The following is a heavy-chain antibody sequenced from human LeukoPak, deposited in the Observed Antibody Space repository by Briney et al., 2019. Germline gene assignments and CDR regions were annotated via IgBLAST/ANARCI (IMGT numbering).Heavy chain of an antibody. CDR1: GYAITSGGFS. V-gene: IGHV4-30-2*01. Sequence: PSQTLSLTCTVSGYAITSGGFSWNWIRLPPGKGLEWIGCIYDRGPAYYNPSLKSRVTISVDTSKNQFSLKLSSVTAADTAVYYCARARRWGILTGYSPFDYWGQGTLVTVSS. CDR2: IYDRGPA. CDR3: ARARRWGILTGYSPFDY. J-gene: IGHJ4*02. D-gene: IGHD3-9*01.